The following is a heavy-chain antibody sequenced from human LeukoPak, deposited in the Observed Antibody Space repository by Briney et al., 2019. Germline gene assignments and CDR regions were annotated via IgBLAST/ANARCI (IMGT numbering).Heavy chain of an antibody. CDR2: INPNSGGT. CDR1: GYTFSGYY. V-gene: IGHV1-2*02. D-gene: IGHD3-22*01. CDR3: ARVDSTGYYRGRGPIDY. Sequence: ASVKVSCKASGYTFSGYYIHWVRQAPGQGLEWMGWINPNSGGTNYAQRFQGRVTMTRDTSISTAYMDLSRLRPDDTAVYYCARVDSTGYYRGRGPIDYWVKGQLVT. J-gene: IGHJ4*02.